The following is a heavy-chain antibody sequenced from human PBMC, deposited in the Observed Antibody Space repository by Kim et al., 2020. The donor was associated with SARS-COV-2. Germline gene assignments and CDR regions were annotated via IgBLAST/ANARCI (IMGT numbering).Heavy chain of an antibody. V-gene: IGHV4-34*01. CDR2: INHSGST. D-gene: IGHD2-2*01. CDR3: ASGNSSLQAAKTDYYYYGRDV. Sequence: SETLSLTCAVYGGSFSGYYWSWIRQPPGKGLEWIGEINHSGSTNYNPSLKSRGTISVDTSKNQFSLQLSSWTAADKAVYYCASGNSSLQAAKTDYYYYGRDVWGQGKTVTVSS. J-gene: IGHJ6*02. CDR1: GGSFSGYY.